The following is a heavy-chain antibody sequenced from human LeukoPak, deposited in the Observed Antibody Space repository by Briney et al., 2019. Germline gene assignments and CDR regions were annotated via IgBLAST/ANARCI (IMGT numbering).Heavy chain of an antibody. CDR1: GGSISSSSYY. CDR3: ARRSALMRGLFDP. J-gene: IGHJ5*02. D-gene: IGHD3-16*01. Sequence: PSETLSLTCTVSGGSISSSSYYWGWIRQPPGKGLEWIGSTYYSGSTYYNPSLKSRVTISADTSRNQFSLKLSSVTAADTAVYYCARRSALMRGLFDPWGQGTLVTVSS. CDR2: TYYSGST. V-gene: IGHV4-39*01.